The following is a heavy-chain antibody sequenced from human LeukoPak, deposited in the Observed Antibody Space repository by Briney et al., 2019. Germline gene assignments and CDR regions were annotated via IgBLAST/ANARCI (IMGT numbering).Heavy chain of an antibody. CDR3: ARVRGSGSYVDY. V-gene: IGHV3-48*01. CDR2: ISSSTSTI. CDR1: RVTFSTYN. Sequence: GGSLRLSCAASRVTFSTYNMNWGPEALGEGLERISYISSSTSTIYYADSVKGRFTISRDNAKNSLYLQMNSLRVEDTAVYYCARVRGSGSYVDYWGQGTLVSVCS. J-gene: IGHJ4*02. D-gene: IGHD3-10*01.